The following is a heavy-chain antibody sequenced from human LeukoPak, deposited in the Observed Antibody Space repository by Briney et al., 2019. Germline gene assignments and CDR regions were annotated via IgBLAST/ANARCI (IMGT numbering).Heavy chain of an antibody. CDR2: MFHTGSS. CDR3: AREGGSASSEVY. V-gene: IGHV4-38-2*02. J-gene: IGHJ4*02. D-gene: IGHD2-15*01. CDR1: GYSISCGYY. Sequence: SETLSLTCSVAGYSISCGYYWGWIRQPPGKGLEWIGSMFHTGSSFYNPSLRSRATISLDTSKNQISLKLNSVTAADTGVYYCAREGGSASSEVYWGQGTLVTVSS.